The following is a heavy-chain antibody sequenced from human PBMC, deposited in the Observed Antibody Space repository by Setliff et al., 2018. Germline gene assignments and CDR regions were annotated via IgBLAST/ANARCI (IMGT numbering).Heavy chain of an antibody. J-gene: IGHJ4*02. Sequence: LSLTCSVYGESFSNNYWSWIRQPPGKGLEWIGESSHSGSTSYSPSLKSRLTMSVDTSKNQFSLQLTSVTAADTAVYYCARDPVGAPVERFDYWGQGTLVTVSS. D-gene: IGHD1-26*01. CDR2: SSHSGST. V-gene: IGHV4-34*01. CDR1: GESFSNNY. CDR3: ARDPVGAPVERFDY.